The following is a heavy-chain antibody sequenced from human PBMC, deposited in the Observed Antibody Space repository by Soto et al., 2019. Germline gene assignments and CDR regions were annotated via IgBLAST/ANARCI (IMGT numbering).Heavy chain of an antibody. Sequence: QVQLQESGPGLVEPSQTLSLTCTVSGDSISNGYYTWSWIRQPPGKDLEWIGHIYNSVNTYSNPSLKSRVTISADTSKNQVSRKLSSVTAADTAVYYWARGPSGDKVDYWGQGTLVTVSS. CDR1: GDSISNGYYT. CDR2: IYNSVNT. J-gene: IGHJ4*02. CDR3: ARGPSGDKVDY. V-gene: IGHV4-30-4*01. D-gene: IGHD3-10*01.